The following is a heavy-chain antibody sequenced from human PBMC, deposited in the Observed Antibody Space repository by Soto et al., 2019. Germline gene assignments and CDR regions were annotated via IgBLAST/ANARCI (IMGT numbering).Heavy chain of an antibody. CDR3: IYSSSSADAFDI. CDR1: GYTFTSYD. J-gene: IGHJ3*02. D-gene: IGHD6-6*01. Sequence: ASVKVSCKASGYTFTSYDINLVRQATGQGLEWMGWMNPNSGNTGYAQKFQGRVTMTRNTSISTAYMELSSLRSEDTAVYYCIYSSSSADAFDIWGQGTMVTVSS. CDR2: MNPNSGNT. V-gene: IGHV1-8*01.